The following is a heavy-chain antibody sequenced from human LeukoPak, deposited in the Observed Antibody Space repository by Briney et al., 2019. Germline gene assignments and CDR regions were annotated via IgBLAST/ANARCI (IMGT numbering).Heavy chain of an antibody. CDR1: GFTFSSYS. CDR3: ASLRVGYGGNS. D-gene: IGHD4-23*01. V-gene: IGHV3-21*01. CDR2: ISSSSYI. J-gene: IGHJ4*02. Sequence: PGGSLRLSCAASGFTFSSYSMNWVRQAPGKGLEWVSSISSSSYIYYADSVKGRFTISRDNAKNSLCLQMNSLRAEDTAVYYCASLRVGYGGNSWGQGTLVTVSS.